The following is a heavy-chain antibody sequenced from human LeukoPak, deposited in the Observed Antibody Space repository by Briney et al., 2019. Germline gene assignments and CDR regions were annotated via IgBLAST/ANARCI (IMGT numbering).Heavy chain of an antibody. Sequence: SVKVSCKASGGTFSSYAISWVRQAPGQGLEWMGGIIPIFGTANYAQKFQERVTITRDMSTSTAYMELSSLRPEDTAVYYCAAGDYSRIYYFDYWGQGTLVTVSS. CDR3: AAGDYSRIYYFDY. D-gene: IGHD6-13*01. V-gene: IGHV1-69*05. J-gene: IGHJ4*02. CDR1: GGTFSSYA. CDR2: IIPIFGTA.